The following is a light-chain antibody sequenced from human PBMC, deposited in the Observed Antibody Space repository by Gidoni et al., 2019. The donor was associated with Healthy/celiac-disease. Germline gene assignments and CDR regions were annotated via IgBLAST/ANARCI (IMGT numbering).Light chain of an antibody. CDR3: QQLNSYPRT. CDR1: QGISSY. CDR2: AAS. V-gene: IGKV1-9*01. J-gene: IGKJ2*01. Sequence: DIQLTQSPSFRSASVGDRVTITCRASQGISSYLAWYQQKPGKAPKLLIYAASPLQSGVPSRFSGSGSGTEFTLTISSLQPEDFATYYCQQLNSYPRTFGQGTKLEIK.